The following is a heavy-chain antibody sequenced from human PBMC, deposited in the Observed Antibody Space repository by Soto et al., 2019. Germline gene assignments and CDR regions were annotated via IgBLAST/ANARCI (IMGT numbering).Heavy chain of an antibody. CDR3: ARDLDYNGKSEEVHM. CDR2: IYPRDSNT. J-gene: IGHJ3*02. CDR1: GYSFTNYW. V-gene: IGHV5-51*01. D-gene: IGHD4-4*01. Sequence: GESLKISCKDSGYSFTNYWVAWVRQMPGKGLEWMGIIYPRDSNTRYSPSFQGQVTISADKSISTAYLQWSSLKASDTAIYYCARDLDYNGKSEEVHMWGQGTMVTVSS.